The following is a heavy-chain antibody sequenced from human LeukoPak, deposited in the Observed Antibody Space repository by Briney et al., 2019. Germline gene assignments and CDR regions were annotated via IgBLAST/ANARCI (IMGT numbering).Heavy chain of an antibody. CDR2: MNPNSGNT. J-gene: IGHJ4*02. CDR3: ASTPYYDFWSGYSSTGHFDY. D-gene: IGHD3-3*01. CDR1: GYTFTSYD. Sequence: ASVKVSCKASGYTFTSYDINWVRQAAGQGLEWMGWMNPNSGNTGYAQKFQGRVTMTRNTSISTAYMELSSLRSEDTAVYYCASTPYYDFWSGYSSTGHFDYWGQGTLVTVSS. V-gene: IGHV1-8*01.